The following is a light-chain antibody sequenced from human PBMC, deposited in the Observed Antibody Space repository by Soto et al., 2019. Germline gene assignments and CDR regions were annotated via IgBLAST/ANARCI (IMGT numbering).Light chain of an antibody. CDR2: AAS. CDR1: QSISSS. Sequence: IQMTQSPPSLSASVGDTVTIACRASQSISSSLNWYQQKPGKAPKLLIYAASSLQSGVPSRFSGSGSGTDFTLTISSLQPEDFATYYCQQANSFPLTFGGGTKVDIK. CDR3: QQANSFPLT. J-gene: IGKJ4*01. V-gene: IGKV1-12*01.